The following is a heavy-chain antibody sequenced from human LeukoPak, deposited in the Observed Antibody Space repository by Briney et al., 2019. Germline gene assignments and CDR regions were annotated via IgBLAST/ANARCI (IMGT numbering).Heavy chain of an antibody. V-gene: IGHV3-30*03. Sequence: GGSLRLSCAASGFTFSSYGMHWVRQAPGKGLEWVAVISYDGSNKYYADSVKGRFTISRDNSKNTLYLQMNSLRAEDTAVYYCASLDGSDAFDIWGQGTMVTVSS. CDR1: GFTFSSYG. D-gene: IGHD5-24*01. CDR2: ISYDGSNK. CDR3: ASLDGSDAFDI. J-gene: IGHJ3*02.